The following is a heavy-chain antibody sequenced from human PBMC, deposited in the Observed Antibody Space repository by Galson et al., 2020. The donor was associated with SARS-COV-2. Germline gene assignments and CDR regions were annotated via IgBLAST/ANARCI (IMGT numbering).Heavy chain of an antibody. CDR3: ARVQSFLGTHYSPTLGR. CDR1: GGTISSADSY. Sequence: SSGTLSLTCAVSGGTISSADSYWSWIRQPPGPGLVWIGYIYYTGNTYYNPSHNSRAIISGDTSNDQFHLRLSSVTAEDTAVYYCARVQSFLGTHYSPTLGRWGQGTLVTVSS. CDR2: IYYTGNT. J-gene: IGHJ4*02. V-gene: IGHV4-30-4*01. D-gene: IGHD3-3*02.